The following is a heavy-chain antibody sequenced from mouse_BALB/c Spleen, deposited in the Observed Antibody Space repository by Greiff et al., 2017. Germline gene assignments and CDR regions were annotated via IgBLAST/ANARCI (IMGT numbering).Heavy chain of an antibody. CDR1: GFTFSSYG. CDR3: ARVGYDYLAWFAY. V-gene: IGHV5-6*01. CDR2: ISSGGSYT. J-gene: IGHJ3*01. D-gene: IGHD2-4*01. Sequence: EVQLQESGGDLVKPGGSLKLSCAASGFTFSSYGMSWVRQTPDKRLEWVATISSGGSYTYYPDSVKGRFTISRDNAKNTLYLQMSSLKSEDTAMYYCARVGYDYLAWFAYWGQGTLVTVSA.